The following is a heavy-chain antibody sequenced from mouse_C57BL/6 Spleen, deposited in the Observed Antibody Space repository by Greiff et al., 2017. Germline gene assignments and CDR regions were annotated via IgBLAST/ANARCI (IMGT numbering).Heavy chain of an antibody. J-gene: IGHJ4*01. V-gene: IGHV14-1*01. Sequence: VQLQQSGAELVRPGASVKLSCTASGFNIKDYYMHWVKQRPEQGLEWIGRIDPEDGDTEYAPKFQGKATMTADTSSNTAYLQLSSLTSEDTAVYYCTTDSNILYAMDYCGQGTSVTVSS. CDR2: IDPEDGDT. D-gene: IGHD2-5*01. CDR3: TTDSNILYAMDY. CDR1: GFNIKDYY.